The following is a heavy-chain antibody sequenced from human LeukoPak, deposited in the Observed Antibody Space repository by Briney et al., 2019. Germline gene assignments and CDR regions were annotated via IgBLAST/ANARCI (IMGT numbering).Heavy chain of an antibody. V-gene: IGHV3-74*01. CDR2: INSDGSST. D-gene: IGHD2-2*01. CDR3: ARGPRHCSSTSCETFDY. J-gene: IGHJ4*02. Sequence: PGGSLRLSCAASGFTFSSYWMHWVRQAPGKGLVWVSRINSDGSSTSYADSVKGRFTISRDNAKNTLYLQMNSLRAEDTAVYYCARGPRHCSSTSCETFDYWGQGTLVTVSS. CDR1: GFTFSSYW.